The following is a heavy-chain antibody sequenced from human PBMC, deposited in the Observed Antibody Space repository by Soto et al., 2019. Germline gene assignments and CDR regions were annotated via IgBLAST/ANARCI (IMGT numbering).Heavy chain of an antibody. Sequence: SETLSLTCTVSGGSISSYFWSWIRQPPGKGLEWIGYIFYSGTTNFNPSLKSRVTISVDIFKNQFSLKLRSVTAADTAVYYCARFGFYSLDVWGKGTTVTVSS. V-gene: IGHV4-59*08. CDR2: IFYSGTT. CDR3: ARFGFYSLDV. D-gene: IGHD3-16*01. J-gene: IGHJ6*03. CDR1: GGSISSYF.